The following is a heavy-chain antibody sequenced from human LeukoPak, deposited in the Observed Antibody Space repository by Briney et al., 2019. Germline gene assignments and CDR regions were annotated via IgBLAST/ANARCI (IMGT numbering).Heavy chain of an antibody. CDR3: AKSAGYYDSSGSPDY. CDR2: ISWNSGSI. Sequence: GGSLRLSCAASGFTFDDYAMHWVRHAPGKGLEWVSGISWNSGSIGHADSVKGRFTISRDNAKNSLYLQMNSLRAEDTALYYCAKSAGYYDSSGSPDYWGQGTLVTVSS. CDR1: GFTFDDYA. J-gene: IGHJ4*02. D-gene: IGHD3-22*01. V-gene: IGHV3-9*01.